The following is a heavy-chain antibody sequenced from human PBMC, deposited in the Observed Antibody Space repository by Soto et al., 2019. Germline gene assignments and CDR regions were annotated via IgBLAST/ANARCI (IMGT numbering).Heavy chain of an antibody. V-gene: IGHV3-49*03. J-gene: IGHJ6*02. CDR2: IRRKAYGETT. D-gene: IGHD6-13*01. CDR1: GFTFWGYA. Sequence: GGALRLFLTASGFTFWGYAISWFRPAPGEGVGGVGFIRRKAYGETTEYAASVRGRFTISRDDSKSIAYLQMNSLKTEDTAVYYCTRDLAAAGNHYYYGMDVWGQGTTVTVSS. CDR3: TRDLAAAGNHYYYGMDV.